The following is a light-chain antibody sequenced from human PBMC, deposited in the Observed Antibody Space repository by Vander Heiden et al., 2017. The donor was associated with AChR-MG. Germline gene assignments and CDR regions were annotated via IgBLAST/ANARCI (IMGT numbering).Light chain of an antibody. CDR1: QGVSSNY. V-gene: IGKV3-20*01. CDR3: LQYGSSPLS. J-gene: IGKJ4*01. Sequence: IVLTQSPGPLSLSPGERASLSCRASQGVSSNYLAWYQQRPGQGPRLLICGASSRTTGIPDRFSGSGSGTDFTLTVSRLEPEDFAVYLCLQYGSSPLSFGGGTRVEIK. CDR2: GAS.